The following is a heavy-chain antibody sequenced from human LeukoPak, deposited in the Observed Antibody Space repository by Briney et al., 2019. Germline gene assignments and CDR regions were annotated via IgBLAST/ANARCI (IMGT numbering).Heavy chain of an antibody. D-gene: IGHD5-18*01. J-gene: IGHJ4*02. V-gene: IGHV4-38-2*01. CDR2: IYHSGST. Sequence: SETLSLTCAVSGYSISSGYYWGRIRQPPVKGLEWFGSIYHSGSTYYNPSLRSRVTIPVDTSKNQFSLKLSSVTAAIPAVYYCASRRPGYSYGWYYFDYWGQGTLVTVSS. CDR3: ASRRPGYSYGWYYFDY. CDR1: GYSISSGYY.